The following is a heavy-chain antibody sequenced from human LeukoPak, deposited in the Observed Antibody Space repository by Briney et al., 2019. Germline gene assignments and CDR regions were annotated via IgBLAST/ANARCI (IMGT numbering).Heavy chain of an antibody. Sequence: GRSLRLSCAASGFTFSSYAMHWARQAPGKGLEWVAVISYDGSNKYYADSVKGRFTISRDNSKNTLYLQMNSLRAEDTAVYYCARDRIVYIAAAVYHGSFDYWGQGTLVTVSS. J-gene: IGHJ4*02. D-gene: IGHD6-13*01. V-gene: IGHV3-30*04. CDR1: GFTFSSYA. CDR3: ARDRIVYIAAAVYHGSFDY. CDR2: ISYDGSNK.